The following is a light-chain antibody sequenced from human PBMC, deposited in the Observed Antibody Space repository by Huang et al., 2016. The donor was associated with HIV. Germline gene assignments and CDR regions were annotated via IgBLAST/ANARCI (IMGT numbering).Light chain of an antibody. V-gene: IGKV1-39*01. J-gene: IGKJ1*01. CDR2: ATS. CDR1: QNISTY. CDR3: QQSYTATWT. Sequence: DIQMTQSPSSLSASVGDRVTIPCRASQNISTYLNWYQQKPGKAPKLLIYATSSLQSGVPSRFSGSGSGPDFTLTISSLQPEDFATYYCQQSYTATWTFGQGTKVEIE.